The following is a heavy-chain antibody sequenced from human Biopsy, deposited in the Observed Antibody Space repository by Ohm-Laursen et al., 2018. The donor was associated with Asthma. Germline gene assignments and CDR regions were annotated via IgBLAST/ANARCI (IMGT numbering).Heavy chain of an antibody. Sequence: ASVKVSCKASGYTFIHFAIHWVRQAPGRRLEWMGWINAGNGNTKYSQKFQGRVTITRDTSASTAYMDLSSLRSEDTAVYYCARTYFDFLTGQVHDAFAMWGQGTMVTVSS. CDR3: ARTYFDFLTGQVHDAFAM. V-gene: IGHV1-3*01. D-gene: IGHD3-9*01. CDR2: INAGNGNT. J-gene: IGHJ3*02. CDR1: GYTFIHFA.